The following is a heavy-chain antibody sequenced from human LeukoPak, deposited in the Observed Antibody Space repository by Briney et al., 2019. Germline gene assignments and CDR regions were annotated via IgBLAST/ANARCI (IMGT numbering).Heavy chain of an antibody. CDR1: GYTFTGYD. J-gene: IGHJ4*02. CDR3: ARAWRDATIFGVVREVYFDY. Sequence: GASVKVSGKASGYTFTGYDMHWVRQAAGQGLEGRGWSYPNGGGTEYAQKFQGRGTTTRDTSIITAYMDLSRLKSDDTAVYSCARAWRDATIFGVVREVYFDYWGQGTLVTVSS. CDR2: SYPNGGGT. D-gene: IGHD3-3*01. V-gene: IGHV1-2*02.